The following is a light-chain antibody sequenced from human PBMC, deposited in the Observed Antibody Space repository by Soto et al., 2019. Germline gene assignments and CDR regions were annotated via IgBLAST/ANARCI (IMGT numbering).Light chain of an antibody. J-gene: IGKJ1*01. CDR1: QSVSNNY. CDR3: QQRSKWRT. V-gene: IGKV3-11*01. Sequence: EIVVTQSPGTLSLSPGERATLSCRASQSVSNNYLAWYQQKPGQAPRLLIYGASKRATGIPARFSGSGFGTDYTLTISSLEPEDFAVYYCQQRSKWRTFGQVTKADIK. CDR2: GAS.